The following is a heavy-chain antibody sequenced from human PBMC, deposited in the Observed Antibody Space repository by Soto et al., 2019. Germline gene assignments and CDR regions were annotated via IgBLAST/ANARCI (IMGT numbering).Heavy chain of an antibody. D-gene: IGHD3-9*01. V-gene: IGHV4-34*01. CDR3: SGRKLRYFDWLYRYFDY. J-gene: IGHJ4*02. CDR1: CGSFSGYY. CDR2: INHSGST. Sequence: SETLSLTCDVYCGSFSGYYWSWLSKPPGKGLEWIGEINHSGSTKYNPSLTIRVTISVDTSKNQFTLKLSSVTAAATAIYYRSGRKLRYFDWLYRYFDYGGQGTVVAVAS.